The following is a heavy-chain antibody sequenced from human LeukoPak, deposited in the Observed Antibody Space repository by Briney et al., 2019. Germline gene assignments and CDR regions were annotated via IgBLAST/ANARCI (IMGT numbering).Heavy chain of an antibody. CDR3: ARLKDDVTKLDY. V-gene: IGHV3-7*01. Sequence: GGSLRLSCAAPGFTFSTYWMSWVRQAPGKGLEWVASINQDGSQKRYVDSVQGRFTISRDNTKNSLFLQMNSLRAEDTAVYYCARLKDDVTKLDYWGQGTLVTVSS. D-gene: IGHD2-8*01. CDR2: INQDGSQK. J-gene: IGHJ4*02. CDR1: GFTFSTYW.